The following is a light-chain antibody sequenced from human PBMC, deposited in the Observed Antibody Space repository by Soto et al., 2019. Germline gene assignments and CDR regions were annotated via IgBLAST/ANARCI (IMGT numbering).Light chain of an antibody. J-gene: IGKJ3*01. CDR3: YQYYSSPHT. V-gene: IGKV3-20*01. Sequence: EIVLTQSPGTLSLSPGETATLSCRTSQTISRDDLAWYQQRPGQAPRLLVSATSRRATGIPDRFNGYGSGTDFTLTISILEPEDFGVYYCYQYYSSPHTFGPGTRVDIK. CDR2: ATS. CDR1: QTISRDD.